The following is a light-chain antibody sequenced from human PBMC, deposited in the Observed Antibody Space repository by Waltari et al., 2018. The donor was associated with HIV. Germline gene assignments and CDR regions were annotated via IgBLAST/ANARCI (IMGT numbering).Light chain of an antibody. CDR2: AAS. J-gene: IGKJ2*01. CDR1: QSISSY. V-gene: IGKV1-39*01. CDR3: QKYNTVPYT. Sequence: DIQMTQSPSSLSASVGDRVTITCRASQSISSYLNWYQQKPGKAPKLLIYAASSLQSGVPSRFSGSGSGTDFTLTIDSLQSEDIATYYCQKYNTVPYTFGQGTNLEI.